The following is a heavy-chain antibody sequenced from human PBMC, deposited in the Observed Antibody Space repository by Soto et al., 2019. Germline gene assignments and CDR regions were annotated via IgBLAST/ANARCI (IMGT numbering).Heavy chain of an antibody. CDR2: TRDRANNYAT. CDR1: GFTLSDHY. D-gene: IGHD5-18*01. J-gene: IGHJ4*02. CDR3: VSYFGYSCGL. V-gene: IGHV3-72*01. Sequence: GGSLRRCCEGSGFTLSDHYMDWVRQAPGKGLEWVGRTRDRANNYATEFAASVQGRFTISRDDSKNSLYLQMNSLKTEDTARYHCVSYFGYSCGLWGQGT.